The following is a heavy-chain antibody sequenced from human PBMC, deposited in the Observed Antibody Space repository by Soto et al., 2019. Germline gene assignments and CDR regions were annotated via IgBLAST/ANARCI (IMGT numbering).Heavy chain of an antibody. Sequence: GGSLRLSCAASGFTFDDYAMHWVRQAPGKGLEWVSGISWNSGSIGYADSVKGRFTISRDNAKNSLYLQMNSLRAEDTALYYCAKDMDSLRDSDDAFDIWGQGTMVTVSS. J-gene: IGHJ3*02. CDR3: AKDMDSLRDSDDAFDI. D-gene: IGHD3-10*01. CDR1: GFTFDDYA. V-gene: IGHV3-9*01. CDR2: ISWNSGSI.